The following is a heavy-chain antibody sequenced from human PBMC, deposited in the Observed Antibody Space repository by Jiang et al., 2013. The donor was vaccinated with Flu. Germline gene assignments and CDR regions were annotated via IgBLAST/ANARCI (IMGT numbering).Heavy chain of an antibody. CDR1: GFSLSTSGVG. D-gene: IGHD3-22*01. Sequence: KPTQTLTLTCTFSGFSLSTSGVGVGWIRQPPGKALEWLALIYWNDDKRYSPSLKSRLTITKDTSKSQVVLTMTNMDPVDTATYYCAHTGYYYDSSGYHPNFDYWGQGTLVTVSS. CDR2: IYWNDDK. CDR3: AHTGYYYDSSGYHPNFDY. V-gene: IGHV2-5*01. J-gene: IGHJ4*02.